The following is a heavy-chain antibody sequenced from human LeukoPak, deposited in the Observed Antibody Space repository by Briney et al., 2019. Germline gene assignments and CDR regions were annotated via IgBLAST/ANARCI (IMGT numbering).Heavy chain of an antibody. CDR1: GFTFSDYY. CDR2: ISSSGSTI. CDR3: ARNGDGVSGSGYYRPFDY. Sequence: GGSLRLSCAATGFTFSDYYMSWIRQAPGKGLEWVSYISSSGSTIYYADSVKGRFTISRDNAKNSLYLQMNSLRAEDTAVYYCARNGDGVSGSGYYRPFDYWGQGTLVTVSS. D-gene: IGHD3-3*01. V-gene: IGHV3-11*01. J-gene: IGHJ4*02.